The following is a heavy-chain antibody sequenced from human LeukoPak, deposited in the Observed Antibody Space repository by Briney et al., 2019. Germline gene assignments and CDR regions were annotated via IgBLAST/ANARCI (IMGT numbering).Heavy chain of an antibody. J-gene: IGHJ4*02. D-gene: IGHD3-22*01. CDR3: ASPAGKDYYDSGGYYPC. CDR2: INPNSGGT. Sequence: ASVKVSCKASGYTFTGYYMHWVRQAPGQGLEWMGWINPNSGGTNYAQKFQGRVTMTRDTSISTAYMELSRLRSDDTAVYYCASPAGKDYYDSGGYYPCWGQGTLVTVSS. CDR1: GYTFTGYY. V-gene: IGHV1-2*02.